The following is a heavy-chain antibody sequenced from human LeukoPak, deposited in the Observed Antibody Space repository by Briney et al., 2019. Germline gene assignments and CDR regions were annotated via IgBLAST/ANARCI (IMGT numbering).Heavy chain of an antibody. CDR2: IYHSGRT. V-gene: IGHV4-38-2*02. CDR1: GYSISSGYY. D-gene: IGHD2-21*02. CDR3: ARGGYCGGDCYFYY. J-gene: IGHJ4*02. Sequence: SEILSLTCTVSGYSISSGYYWGWIRQPPGKGLEWIGSIYHSGRTYYNPSLKSRVTISVDTSKNQFSLKLSSVTAADTAVYYCARGGYCGGDCYFYYWGQGTLVTVSS.